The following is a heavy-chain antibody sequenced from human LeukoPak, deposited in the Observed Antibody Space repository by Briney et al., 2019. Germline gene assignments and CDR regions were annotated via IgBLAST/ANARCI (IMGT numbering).Heavy chain of an antibody. CDR2: IYYSGST. Sequence: PSETLSLTCTVSGGSISSYYWSWIRQPPGKGPEWIGYIYYSGSTNYNPSLKSRVTISVDTSKNQFSLKLSSVTAADTAVYYCARENRFGYYYYGMDVWGQGTTVTVSS. V-gene: IGHV4-59*01. J-gene: IGHJ6*02. D-gene: IGHD1-14*01. CDR3: ARENRFGYYYYGMDV. CDR1: GGSISSYY.